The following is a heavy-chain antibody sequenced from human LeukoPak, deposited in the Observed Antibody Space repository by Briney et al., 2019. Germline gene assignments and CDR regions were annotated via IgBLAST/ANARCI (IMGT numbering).Heavy chain of an antibody. J-gene: IGHJ6*03. CDR3: AKDSSSYDWGYMDV. CDR2: IGGSDGRT. Sequence: GGSLRLSCAASGFTFSTYATSWVRQAPGKGLEWVSLIGGSDGRTRYADSVKGRFTISRDNSKNTLYLEMNSLRAEDTAVYYCAKDSSSYDWGYMDVWGKGTTVTISS. CDR1: GFTFSTYA. V-gene: IGHV3-23*01. D-gene: IGHD3-22*01.